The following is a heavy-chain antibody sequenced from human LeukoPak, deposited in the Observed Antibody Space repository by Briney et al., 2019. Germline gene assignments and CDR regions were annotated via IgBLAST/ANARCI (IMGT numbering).Heavy chain of an antibody. CDR3: ARLRHSYGSPYYFDY. Sequence: PSETLSLTCTVSGGSIGSSTYYWGWIRQPPGKGLELIGTIYYSGSTYYNPTLKSRVTISLDTSENHFSLKLSSVTAADTAVYYCARLRHSYGSPYYFDYWGQGTLVTVSS. D-gene: IGHD5-18*01. CDR1: GGSIGSSTYY. J-gene: IGHJ4*02. V-gene: IGHV4-39*01. CDR2: IYYSGST.